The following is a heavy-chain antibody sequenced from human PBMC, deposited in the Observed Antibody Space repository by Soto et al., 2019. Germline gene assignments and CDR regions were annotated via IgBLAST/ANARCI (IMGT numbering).Heavy chain of an antibody. J-gene: IGHJ3*02. CDR2: MNPSSGNT. V-gene: IGHV1-8*01. D-gene: IGHD6-19*01. Sequence: QVQLVQSGAEVKKPGASVKVSCKASGYTFTSYDINWVRQATGQGLEWMGRMNPSSGNTGYAQKFQGRVSMPRNTSISTAYMELSSLRSEDTTVYYSATDISGWYLAFDIWGQGTMVTVSS. CDR1: GYTFTSYD. CDR3: ATDISGWYLAFDI.